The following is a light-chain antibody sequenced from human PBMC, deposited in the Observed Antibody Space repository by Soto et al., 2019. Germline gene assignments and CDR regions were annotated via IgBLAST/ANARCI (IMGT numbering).Light chain of an antibody. CDR3: SLFTSSTTYV. J-gene: IGLJ1*01. CDR2: EVS. V-gene: IGLV2-18*01. Sequence: QSVLTQPPSVSGSPGQSVTISCTGTSSDVGSYNRVSWYQQPPGTAPKLMIYEVSYRPSGVPDRFSGSKSGNTASLTISGLQAEDEAAYYCSLFTSSTTYVFGTGTKVTVL. CDR1: SSDVGSYNR.